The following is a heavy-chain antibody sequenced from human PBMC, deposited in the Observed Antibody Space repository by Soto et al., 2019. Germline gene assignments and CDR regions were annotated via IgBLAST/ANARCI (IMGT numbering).Heavy chain of an antibody. CDR3: ARVVRGVPCAYCNADPQLGWLDP. Sequence: QLQLMQSGAEVKKPGSSVKVSCMASGGTFSSYAISWVREAPGQGLEWMGGTIPMFGTTKYAESFQGRVTIAADESTSTAYMELNNLRSEDTAVYYCARVVRGVPCAYCNADPQLGWLDPWGQGTLVTVSS. CDR2: TIPMFGTT. D-gene: IGHD2-21*01. CDR1: GGTFSSYA. V-gene: IGHV1-69*01. J-gene: IGHJ5*02.